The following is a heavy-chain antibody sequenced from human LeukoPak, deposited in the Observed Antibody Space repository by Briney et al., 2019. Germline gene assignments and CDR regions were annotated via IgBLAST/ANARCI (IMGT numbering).Heavy chain of an antibody. D-gene: IGHD3-10*01. CDR3: ASLPYGSGSYPSH. CDR2: IYPGDSDT. V-gene: IGHV5-51*01. J-gene: IGHJ4*02. Sequence: GESLKISCKGSGYSFTSYWIGWVRQMPGKGLEWMGIIYPGDSDTRYSPSFQGQVTISADKSISTAYLQWSSLKASDAAMYYCASLPYGSGSYPSHWGQGTLVTVSS. CDR1: GYSFTSYW.